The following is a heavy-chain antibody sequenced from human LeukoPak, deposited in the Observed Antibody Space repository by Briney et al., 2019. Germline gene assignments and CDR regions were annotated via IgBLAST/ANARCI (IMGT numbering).Heavy chain of an antibody. CDR1: GGSISSYY. J-gene: IGHJ6*03. D-gene: IGHD1-14*01. CDR2: IYYSGST. V-gene: IGHV4-39*07. CDR3: ARDQAYHSQSFYYYYYYMDV. Sequence: PSETLSLTCTVSGGSISSYYWSWIRQPPGKGLEWIGSIYYSGSTYYNPSLKSRVTISVDTSKNQFSLKLSSVTAADTAVYYCARDQAYHSQSFYYYYYYMDVWGKGTTVTVSS.